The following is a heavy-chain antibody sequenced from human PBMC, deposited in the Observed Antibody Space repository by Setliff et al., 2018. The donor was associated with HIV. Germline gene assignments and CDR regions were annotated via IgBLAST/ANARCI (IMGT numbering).Heavy chain of an antibody. Sequence: ASVKVSCKASGYTFTGYYMHWVRQAPGQGLEWMGWINPNRGGPIYAQKFQGRVTMTRDTSTSTVYMERTNLRSEDTAVYYCARERTTLTPHGLGYMDVWGKGTTVTVS. J-gene: IGHJ6*03. D-gene: IGHD4-4*01. CDR3: ARERTTLTPHGLGYMDV. CDR1: GYTFTGYY. CDR2: INPNRGGP. V-gene: IGHV1-2*02.